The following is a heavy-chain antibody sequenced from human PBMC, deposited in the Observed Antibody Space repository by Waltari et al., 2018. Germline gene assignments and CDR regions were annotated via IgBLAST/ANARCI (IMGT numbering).Heavy chain of an antibody. J-gene: IGHJ5*01. CDR2: VLYSGST. CDR3: AGGSSSGWYAF. CDR1: GDSIRTSRYY. D-gene: IGHD6-19*01. V-gene: IGHV4-39*01. Sequence: QLQLQESGPGLVKPSETLSLSCRVSGDSIRTSRYYWGWTRQPPGKGPEWIGSVLYSGSTYYNPSLKSRVTMSIDTSKNQISLKLTSVTAADTAVFYCAGGSSSGWYAFWGQGILVTVPS.